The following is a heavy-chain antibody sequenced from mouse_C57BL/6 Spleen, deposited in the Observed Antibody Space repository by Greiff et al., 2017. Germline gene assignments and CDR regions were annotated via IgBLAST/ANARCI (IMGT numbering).Heavy chain of an antibody. CDR3: ARGTTVVATDY. D-gene: IGHD1-1*01. V-gene: IGHV1-80*01. J-gene: IGHJ2*01. CDR2: IYPGDGDT. CDR1: GYAFSSYW. Sequence: QVQLQQSGAELVKPGASVKISCKASGYAFSSYWMNWVKQRPGKGLEWIGQIYPGDGDTNYNAKFKGKATLTADKSSSTAYMQLSSLTSEDSAVYFCARGTTVVATDYWGEGTTLTVSS.